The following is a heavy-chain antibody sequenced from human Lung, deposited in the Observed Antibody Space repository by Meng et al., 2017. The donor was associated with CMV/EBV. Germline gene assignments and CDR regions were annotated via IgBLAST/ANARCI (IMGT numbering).Heavy chain of an antibody. Sequence: GRLGGCGGGGVQPGGSLRLSCGASGLSTYGMHWVRQVPGKGLEWVAFIWFDGSSKYYADSVKGRFSISRDNSKNTLYLQMNSLRPEDTGVYYCAKDGKSGGYFDYWGQGTLVTVSS. D-gene: IGHD1-1*01. CDR3: AKDGKSGGYFDY. J-gene: IGHJ4*02. V-gene: IGHV3-30*02. CDR2: IWFDGSSK. CDR1: GLSTYG.